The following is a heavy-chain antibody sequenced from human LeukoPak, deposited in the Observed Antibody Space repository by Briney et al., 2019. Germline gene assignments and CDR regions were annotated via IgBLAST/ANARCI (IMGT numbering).Heavy chain of an antibody. V-gene: IGHV1-3*01. CDR1: GYTFTNYA. CDR3: ARDHDYDYLWGSYRYDLGFDY. CDR2: ISAGNGNT. Sequence: ASVTVTCKASGYTFTNYAIHWVRPPPAQRREGMGWISAGNGNTKYPQKLQGRVIITRDTSASTVYMDLSSLRSEDTAVYYCARDHDYDYLWGSYRYDLGFDYWGQGTLVTVSS. J-gene: IGHJ4*02. D-gene: IGHD3-16*02.